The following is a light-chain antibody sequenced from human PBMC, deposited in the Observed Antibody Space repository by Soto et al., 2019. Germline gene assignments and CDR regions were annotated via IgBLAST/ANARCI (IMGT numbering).Light chain of an antibody. CDR1: QSVSSN. J-gene: IGKJ1*01. CDR2: GAS. Sequence: EIVMTQSPATLSVSPGERATLSCRASQSVSSNLAWYQQKPGQAPRLLIYGASTRATGIPARFSGSGSGTEFTLTISSLQSEDFALYYCQQYNTWLWTFGQGTKVDIK. V-gene: IGKV3-15*01. CDR3: QQYNTWLWT.